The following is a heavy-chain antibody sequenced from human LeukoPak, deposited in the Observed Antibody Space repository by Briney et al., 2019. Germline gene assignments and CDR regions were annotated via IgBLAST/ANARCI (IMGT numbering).Heavy chain of an antibody. V-gene: IGHV3-7*01. CDR3: ASDFGYYNY. J-gene: IGHJ4*02. CDR2: INQDGSSK. CDR1: GFTFSTYW. D-gene: IGHD4-17*01. Sequence: GGSLRLSCAASGFTFSTYWMSWVRQAPGKGLEWVTGINQDGSSKYYVDSVKGRFTISRDNAKNSLYLQMNSLRAEDTAVYYWASDFGYYNYLVEGTLVTVSS.